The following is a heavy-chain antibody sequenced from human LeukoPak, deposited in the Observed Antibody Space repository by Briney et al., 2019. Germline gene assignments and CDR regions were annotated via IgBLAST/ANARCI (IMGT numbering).Heavy chain of an antibody. CDR1: GFTFSSYA. CDR3: AKDPSSSWTVNWFDP. Sequence: PGGSLRLSCAASGFTFSSYAMSWVRQAPGKRLEWVSAISGSGGSTYYADSVKGRFTISRDNSKNTLYLQMNSLRAEDTAVYYCAKDPSSSWTVNWFDPWGQGTLVTVSS. J-gene: IGHJ5*02. D-gene: IGHD6-13*01. CDR2: ISGSGGST. V-gene: IGHV3-23*01.